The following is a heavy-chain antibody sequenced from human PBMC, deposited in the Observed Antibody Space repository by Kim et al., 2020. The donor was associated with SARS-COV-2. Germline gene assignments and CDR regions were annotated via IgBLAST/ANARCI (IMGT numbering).Heavy chain of an antibody. J-gene: IGHJ4*02. CDR2: INPSGST. D-gene: IGHD3-10*01. CDR3: ARRQDTYGSQNLDY. CDR1: GGSFSGNY. V-gene: IGHV4-34*01. Sequence: SETLSLTCAVYGGSFSGNYWSWIRQPPGKGLEWIGEINPSGSTDNNPSLKSRVTISVDTSKNQFSLRLNSVTAADTAVYFCARRQDTYGSQNLDYWGQGTLVTVSS.